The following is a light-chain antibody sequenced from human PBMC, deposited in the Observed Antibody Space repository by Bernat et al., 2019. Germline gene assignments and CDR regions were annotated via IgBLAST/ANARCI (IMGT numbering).Light chain of an antibody. J-gene: IGLJ3*02. V-gene: IGLV2-23*02. Sequence: QSALTQPAFVSGSPGQSITISCTGTSSDVGSYNLVSWYQQHPGKAPKLMIYEVSKRPSGVSNRFSGSKSGNTASLTISGLQAEDVADYYCCSYAGSSTWVFGGGTKLTVL. CDR2: EVS. CDR1: SSDVGSYNL. CDR3: CSYAGSSTWV.